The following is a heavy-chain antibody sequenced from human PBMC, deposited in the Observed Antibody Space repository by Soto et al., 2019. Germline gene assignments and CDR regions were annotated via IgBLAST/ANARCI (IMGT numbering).Heavy chain of an antibody. Sequence: ASVKVSCKASGGTFSSYAISWVRQAPGQGLEWMGGIIPIFGTANYAQKFQGRVTITADKSTSTAYMELSSLRSEDTAVYYCARVPDIVAAAGGMDVWGQGXTVTV. V-gene: IGHV1-69*06. J-gene: IGHJ6*02. CDR2: IIPIFGTA. CDR3: ARVPDIVAAAGGMDV. D-gene: IGHD2-15*01. CDR1: GGTFSSYA.